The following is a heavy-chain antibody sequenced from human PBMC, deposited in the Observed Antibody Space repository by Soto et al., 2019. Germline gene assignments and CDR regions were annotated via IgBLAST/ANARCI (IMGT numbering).Heavy chain of an antibody. V-gene: IGHV3-7*04. Sequence: HPGGSLRLSCTVSGFTFSTYWMSWFRQAPGKGLEWVANIAQDGSEIYYADSVKGRFTISRDNAKNSLYLQINSLRAEDTAVYYCARYGLIRWFDPWGQGTLVTVS. CDR2: IAQDGSEI. CDR3: ARYGLIRWFDP. D-gene: IGHD3-10*01. J-gene: IGHJ5*02. CDR1: GFTFSTYW.